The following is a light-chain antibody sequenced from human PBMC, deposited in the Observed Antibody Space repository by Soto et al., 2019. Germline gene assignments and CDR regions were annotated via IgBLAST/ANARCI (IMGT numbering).Light chain of an antibody. CDR2: SYN. CDR1: NSNIGSNT. J-gene: IGLJ3*02. CDR3: AAWDDNLNGPV. V-gene: IGLV1-44*01. Sequence: QSVLTQPPSVSGTPGQRVTISCSGNNSNIGSNTVNWYQQLPGTAPKLLIYSYNQRPSGVPDRFSGSKSGTSASLAISGLQSEDEAEYSCAAWDDNLNGPVFGGGTQLTVL.